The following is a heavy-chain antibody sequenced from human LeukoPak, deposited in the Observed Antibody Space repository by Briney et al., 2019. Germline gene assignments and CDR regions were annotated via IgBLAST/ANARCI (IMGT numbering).Heavy chain of an antibody. D-gene: IGHD3-22*01. CDR3: ARGYLEYYYDSSGYDY. V-gene: IGHV4-34*01. CDR1: GGSFSGYY. CDR2: INHSGST. Sequence: PSETLSLTCAVYGGSFSGYYWSWIRQPPGKGLEWIGEINHSGSTNYNPSLKSRVTISVDTSKNQFSLKLSFVTAADTAVYYYARGYLEYYYDSSGYDYWGQGTLVTVSS. J-gene: IGHJ4*02.